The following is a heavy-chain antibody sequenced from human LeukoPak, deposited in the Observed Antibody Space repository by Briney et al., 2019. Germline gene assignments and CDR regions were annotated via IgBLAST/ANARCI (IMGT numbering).Heavy chain of an antibody. J-gene: IGHJ4*02. CDR3: AKDLGGYYDSSGYYQSVWCYLDY. V-gene: IGHV3-30*18. D-gene: IGHD3-22*01. CDR1: GFSFSSYG. Sequence: PGGSLRLSCAASGFSFSSYGMHWVRQAPGMGLEWVAVTSYDGNNEYYADSVKGRFTISRDNSKNTLYLQMNSLRAEDTAVYYCAKDLGGYYDSSGYYQSVWCYLDYWGQGTLVTVSS. CDR2: TSYDGNNE.